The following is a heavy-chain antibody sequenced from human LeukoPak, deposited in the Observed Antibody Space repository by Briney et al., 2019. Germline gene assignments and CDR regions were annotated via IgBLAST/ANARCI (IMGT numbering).Heavy chain of an antibody. J-gene: IGHJ4*02. D-gene: IGHD6-19*01. Sequence: TPSETLSLTCAVSGGSISSGGYYWSWIRQPPGKGLEWIGEINHSGSTNYNPSLKSRVTISVDTSKNQFSLKLSSVTAADTAVYYCARGQWLVPNLYWGQGTLVTVSS. V-gene: IGHV4-34*01. CDR1: GGSISSGGYY. CDR3: ARGQWLVPNLY. CDR2: INHSGST.